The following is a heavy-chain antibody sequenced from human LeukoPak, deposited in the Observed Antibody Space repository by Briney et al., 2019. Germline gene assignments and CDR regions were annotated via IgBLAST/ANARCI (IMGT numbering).Heavy chain of an antibody. D-gene: IGHD4-23*01. Sequence: PGRSLRLSCAASGFTFSSYGMHWVRQAPGKGLEWVAVIWYDGSNKYYADSVKGRFTISRDNSKNTLYLQMNSLRAEDTAVYYCARPTPHYGGNGNDAFDIWGQGTMVTVSS. V-gene: IGHV3-33*01. CDR1: GFTFSSYG. CDR2: IWYDGSNK. CDR3: ARPTPHYGGNGNDAFDI. J-gene: IGHJ3*02.